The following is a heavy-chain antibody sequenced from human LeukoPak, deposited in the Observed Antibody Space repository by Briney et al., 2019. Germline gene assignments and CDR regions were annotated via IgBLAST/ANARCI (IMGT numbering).Heavy chain of an antibody. Sequence: PGGSLRLSCAASGFTGSRNYMSWVRQAPGKGLEWVSVIYSGGNTYYADSLKGRFTISRDNSKNTLYLQMNSLRAEDTAVYYCARNYYDSSGYYYELDYWGQGTLVTVSS. D-gene: IGHD3-22*01. CDR2: IYSGGNT. J-gene: IGHJ4*02. CDR3: ARNYYDSSGYYYELDY. CDR1: GFTGSRNY. V-gene: IGHV3-66*01.